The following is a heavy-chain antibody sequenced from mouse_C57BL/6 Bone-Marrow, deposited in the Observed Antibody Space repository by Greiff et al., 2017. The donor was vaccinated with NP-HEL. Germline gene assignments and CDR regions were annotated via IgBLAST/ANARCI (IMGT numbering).Heavy chain of an antibody. CDR1: GYAFPNYL. J-gene: IGHJ2*01. V-gene: IGHV1-54*01. CDR2: INPGSGGT. Sequence: QVQLQQSGAELVRPGTSVKVSCKASGYAFPNYLIEWVKQRPGQGLEWIGVINPGSGGTNYNEKFKGKATLTADKSSSTAYMQLSSLTSEDSAVYFCARVMELHGGYFDYWGQGTTLTVSS. CDR3: ARVMELHGGYFDY. D-gene: IGHD2-1*01.